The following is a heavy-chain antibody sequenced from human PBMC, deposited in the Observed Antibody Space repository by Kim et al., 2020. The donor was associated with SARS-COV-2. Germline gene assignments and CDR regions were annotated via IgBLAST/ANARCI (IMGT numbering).Heavy chain of an antibody. J-gene: IGHJ6*02. Sequence: AQKFQGRVTMTRDTSTSTVYMELSSLRSEDTAVYYCARVSRAAAHRGMDVWGQGTTVTVSS. D-gene: IGHD6-13*01. CDR3: ARVSRAAAHRGMDV. V-gene: IGHV1-46*01.